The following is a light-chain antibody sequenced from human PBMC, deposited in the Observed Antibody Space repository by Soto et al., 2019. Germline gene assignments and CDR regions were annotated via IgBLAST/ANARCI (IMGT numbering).Light chain of an antibody. Sequence: QSALTQPASVSGSPGPSITISCTGTSSDVGGYNYVSWYQQHPGKAPKLMIYDVSNRPSGVSNRFSGSESGNTASLTISGLQAEDEADYYCSSSYTSSSTRVGFGGGTQLTVL. J-gene: IGLJ2*01. CDR3: SSSYTSSSTRVG. CDR2: DVS. V-gene: IGLV2-14*01. CDR1: SSDVGGYNY.